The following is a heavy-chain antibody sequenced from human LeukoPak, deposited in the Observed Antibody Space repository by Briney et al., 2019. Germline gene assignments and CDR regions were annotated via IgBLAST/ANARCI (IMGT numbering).Heavy chain of an antibody. J-gene: IGHJ6*02. CDR1: GGSFSDYF. Sequence: PSETLSLTCAVYGGSFSDYFWGWIRQPPGKGLEWIGEINHSGRTYYNPSLKSRVTISVDTSKNQFSLNLSSVTAADTAVYYWARDVVVVRAAVHYGMDVWGRGTTVTVSS. D-gene: IGHD2-2*01. CDR3: ARDVVVVRAAVHYGMDV. V-gene: IGHV4-34*01. CDR2: INHSGRT.